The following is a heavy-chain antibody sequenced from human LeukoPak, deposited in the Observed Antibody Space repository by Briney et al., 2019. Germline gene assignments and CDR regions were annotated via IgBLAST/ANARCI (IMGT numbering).Heavy chain of an antibody. Sequence: ASVKVSCKASGYTFSSYGMSWLRQAPGQGLEWMGWITAHSGNTDYAQKFRGRVTMTPDTSTSTAYLELRSLTSDDTAVYYCARGIGGRDGAFEIWGQGTMVTVSS. J-gene: IGHJ3*02. CDR1: GYTFSSYG. CDR3: ARGIGGRDGAFEI. V-gene: IGHV1-18*01. D-gene: IGHD1-26*01. CDR2: ITAHSGNT.